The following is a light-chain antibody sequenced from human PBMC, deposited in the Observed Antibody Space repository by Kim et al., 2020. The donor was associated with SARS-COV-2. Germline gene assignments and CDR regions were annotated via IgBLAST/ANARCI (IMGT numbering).Light chain of an antibody. V-gene: IGKV1-8*01. CDR3: RGYYSYPLT. Sequence: AIRMTQSPSSFSASTGDRVTITCRARQGISSYLASYQQKPGKAPKLLIYAASTLQSGFPSRFSGSGSGTDFTLTISCLQSEDFATYYCRGYYSYPLTFGGGTKVDIK. CDR2: AAS. J-gene: IGKJ4*01. CDR1: QGISSY.